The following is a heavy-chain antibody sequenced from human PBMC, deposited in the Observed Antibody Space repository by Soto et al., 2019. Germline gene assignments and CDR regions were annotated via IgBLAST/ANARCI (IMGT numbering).Heavy chain of an antibody. Sequence: QVQLQESGPGLVKPSQTLSLTCTVSGGSISSGDYYWSWLRQPPGKGLELIGYIYYSGSTYYNPSLKSRVTISVDTSKNQVSLKLRSVTAADTAVYYCARGSGYVTVDNCFDTWGQGTLVTVSS. V-gene: IGHV4-30-4*01. D-gene: IGHD5-12*01. CDR1: GGSISSGDYY. CDR2: IYYSGST. J-gene: IGHJ5*02. CDR3: ARGSGYVTVDNCFDT.